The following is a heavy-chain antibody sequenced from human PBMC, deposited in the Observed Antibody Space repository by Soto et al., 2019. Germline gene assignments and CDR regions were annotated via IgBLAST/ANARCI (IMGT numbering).Heavy chain of an antibody. CDR3: ARDTYDDYALDY. CDR1: GFTFSSYA. V-gene: IGHV3-30-3*01. CDR2: ISYDGSNK. D-gene: IGHD4-17*01. J-gene: IGHJ4*02. Sequence: GGSLRLSCAASGFTFSSYAMHWVRQAPGKGLEWVAVISYDGSNKYYADSVKGRFTISRDNSKNTLYLQMNSLRAEDTAVYYCARDTYDDYALDYWGQGTLVTVSS.